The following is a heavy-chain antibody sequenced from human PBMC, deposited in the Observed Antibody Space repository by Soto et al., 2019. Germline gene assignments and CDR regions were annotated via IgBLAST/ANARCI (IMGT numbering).Heavy chain of an antibody. V-gene: IGHV3-23*01. CDR3: AKALVGEVGATDY. Sequence: PGGSLRLSCPASGFTFINYAMIFFRQAPGKWLEWVSAITRTDSTYYADSVKGRFTISRDNSRNTLYLQMNSLGAEDAALYYCAKALVGEVGATDYWGQGTLVTVSS. D-gene: IGHD1-26*01. CDR1: GFTFINYA. J-gene: IGHJ4*02. CDR2: ITRTDST.